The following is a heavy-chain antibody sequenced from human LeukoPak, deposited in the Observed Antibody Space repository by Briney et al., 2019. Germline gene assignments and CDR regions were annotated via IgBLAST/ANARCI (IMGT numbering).Heavy chain of an antibody. CDR2: IYSSGSN. D-gene: IGHD5-12*01. CDR3: AREPTSGREPTSGRPLDY. J-gene: IGHJ4*02. CDR1: GGSISGYF. V-gene: IGHV4-4*07. Sequence: SETLSLTCTVSGGSISGYFWTWIRQPAGKGLEWIGRIYSSGSNNYNPSLKSRVTMSLDTSKNHFSLNLTSVTAADTAVYYCAREPTSGREPTSGRPLDYWGQGTPVTVSS.